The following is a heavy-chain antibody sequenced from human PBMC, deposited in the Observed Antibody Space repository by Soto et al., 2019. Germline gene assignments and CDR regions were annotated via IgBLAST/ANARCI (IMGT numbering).Heavy chain of an antibody. D-gene: IGHD3-9*01. CDR1: GYSFTNYW. J-gene: IGHJ4*02. CDR3: ARLDYDILTGYFTFDY. Sequence: GESLKISCKGSGYSFTNYWIGWVRQMPGKGLEWMGIIYPGDSDTRYSPSFQGQVTISADKSISTAYLQWSSLKASDTAMYYCARLDYDILTGYFTFDYWGQGTLVTVSS. CDR2: IYPGDSDT. V-gene: IGHV5-51*01.